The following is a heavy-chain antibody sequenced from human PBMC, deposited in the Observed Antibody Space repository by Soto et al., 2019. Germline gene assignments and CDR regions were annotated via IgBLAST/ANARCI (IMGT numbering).Heavy chain of an antibody. V-gene: IGHV6-1*01. D-gene: IGHD6-13*01. CDR2: TYYRSKWYS. CDR3: TQAAGYISTWFFDS. CDR1: GESVSS. J-gene: IGHJ4*02. Sequence: QVQLQQSGPGLVMPSQTLSLTCAISGESVSSRQSPSRGLEWLGRTYYRSKWYSDYAVSVKSRITINPDTSKNQFSLQLNSVTPEDTAVYYCTQAAGYISTWFFDSWAQGTLGTVSS.